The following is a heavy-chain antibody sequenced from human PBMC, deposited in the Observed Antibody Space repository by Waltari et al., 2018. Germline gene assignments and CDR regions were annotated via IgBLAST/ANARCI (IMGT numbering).Heavy chain of an antibody. CDR3: AKFGHGPGTSDSWSNNRFDP. CDR1: GFMFASNA. J-gene: IGHJ5*02. D-gene: IGHD3-10*01. CDR2: IRGKSNGI. Sequence: LESGGGLIHPGGSLRLSCAASGFMFASNAMSWVRQAPGKGWGWGEVIRGKSNGINYGESVRGRFTIFRDNAENTLYLQMNSLKVEDTATYYCAKFGHGPGTSDSWSNNRFDPWGQGTLVTVSS. V-gene: IGHV3-23*01.